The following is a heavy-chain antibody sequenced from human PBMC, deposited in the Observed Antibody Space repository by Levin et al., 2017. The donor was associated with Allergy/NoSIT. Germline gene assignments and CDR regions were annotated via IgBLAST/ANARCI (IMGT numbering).Heavy chain of an antibody. V-gene: IGHV4-59*01. Sequence: SETLSLTCTVSGGSISSYYWSWIRQPPGKGLEWIGYIYYSGSTNYNPSLKSRVTISVDTSKNQFSLKLSSVTAADTAVYYCARAEYIPSYYYYGMDVWGQGTTVTVSS. D-gene: IGHD6-6*01. CDR1: GGSISSYY. J-gene: IGHJ6*02. CDR3: ARAEYIPSYYYYGMDV. CDR2: IYYSGST.